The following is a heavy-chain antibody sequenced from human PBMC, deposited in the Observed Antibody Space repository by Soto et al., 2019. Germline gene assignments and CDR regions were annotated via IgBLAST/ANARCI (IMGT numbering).Heavy chain of an antibody. J-gene: IGHJ4*02. V-gene: IGHV3-23*01. CDR2: ITGSGYST. CDR1: GFPFSTFA. Sequence: GGSLRLSCAASGFPFSTFALSWVRQAPGKGLEWVSAITGSGYSTYYAASVKGRFTITRDNTKTIHYLQINSPRAEDTAFYYCAKVDEGPISIFGLANFDYWAQGTLVTVSS. CDR3: AKVDEGPISIFGLANFDY. D-gene: IGHD3-3*01.